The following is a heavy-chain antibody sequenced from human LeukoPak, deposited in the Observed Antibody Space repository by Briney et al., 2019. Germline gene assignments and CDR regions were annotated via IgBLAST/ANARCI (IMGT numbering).Heavy chain of an antibody. CDR1: GFTFSSYE. D-gene: IGHD5-18*01. J-gene: IGHJ6*02. Sequence: GGSLRLSCAASGFTFSSYEMNWVRHAPGKGLEWVSYISSSGSTIYYADSVKGRFTISRDNAKNSLYLQMNSLRAEDTAVYYCARVNSYGYNYYYYGMDVWGQGTTVTVSS. V-gene: IGHV3-48*03. CDR2: ISSSGSTI. CDR3: ARVNSYGYNYYYYGMDV.